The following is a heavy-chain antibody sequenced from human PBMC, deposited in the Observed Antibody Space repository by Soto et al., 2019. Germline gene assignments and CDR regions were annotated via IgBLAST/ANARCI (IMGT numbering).Heavy chain of an antibody. CDR2: IYHSGST. CDR1: GGSISSGGYS. Sequence: SETLSLTCAVSGGSISSGGYSWSWIRQPPGKGLEWIGYIYHSGSTYYNPSLKSRVTISVDRSKNQFSLKLSSVTAADTAVYYCARASYYGSGVPYFDYWGQGTLVTVSS. V-gene: IGHV4-30-2*01. CDR3: ARASYYGSGVPYFDY. D-gene: IGHD3-10*01. J-gene: IGHJ4*02.